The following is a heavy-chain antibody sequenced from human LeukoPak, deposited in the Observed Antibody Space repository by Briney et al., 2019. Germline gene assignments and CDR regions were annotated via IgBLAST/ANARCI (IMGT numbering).Heavy chain of an antibody. V-gene: IGHV4-59*01. J-gene: IGHJ5*02. D-gene: IGHD5-24*01. CDR2: IYYSGST. Sequence: SETLSLTCTVSGGSISSYYWSWIRQPPGKGLEWIGYIYYSGSTNYNPSLKSRVTISVDTSKNQFSLKLSSVTAADTAVYYCAREGDGYNAVWFDPWGQGTLVTVSS. CDR1: GGSISSYY. CDR3: AREGDGYNAVWFDP.